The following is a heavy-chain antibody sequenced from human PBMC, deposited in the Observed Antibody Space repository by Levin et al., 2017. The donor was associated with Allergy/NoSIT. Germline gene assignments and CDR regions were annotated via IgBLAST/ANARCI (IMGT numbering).Heavy chain of an antibody. D-gene: IGHD3-10*01. V-gene: IGHV3-33*01. CDR1: GFTFSSYG. CDR3: ARDPSYGSGSYYNVYYYYMDV. J-gene: IGHJ6*03. CDR2: IWYDGSNK. Sequence: PGGSLRLSCAASGFTFSSYGMHWVRQAPGKGLEWVAVIWYDGSNKYYADSVKGRFTISRDNSKNTLYLQMNSLRAEDTAVYYCARDPSYGSGSYYNVYYYYMDVWGKGTTVTVSS.